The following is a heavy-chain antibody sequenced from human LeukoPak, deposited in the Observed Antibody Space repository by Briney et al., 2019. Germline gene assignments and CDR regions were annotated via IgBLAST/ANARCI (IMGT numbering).Heavy chain of an antibody. CDR2: IYYSGST. V-gene: IGHV4-61*01. Sequence: SETLSLTCTVSGGSVSSGSYYWSWIRQPPGKGLEWIGYIYYSGSTNYNPSLKSRVTISVDTSKNQFSLKLSSVTAADTAVYYCARDFGLNYYFDYWGQGTLVTVSS. CDR1: GGSVSSGSYY. J-gene: IGHJ4*02. D-gene: IGHD3-3*01. CDR3: ARDFGLNYYFDY.